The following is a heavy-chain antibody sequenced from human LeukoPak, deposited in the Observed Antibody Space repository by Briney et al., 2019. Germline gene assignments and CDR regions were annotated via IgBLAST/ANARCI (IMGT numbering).Heavy chain of an antibody. Sequence: QPGGSLRLSCAASGFPFSDYWMHWVRQAPGKGLVWVSRSNSDERSTTYADSVKGRFTISRDNAKTTLYVQMNSLRAEDTAVYYCARAMLGAPYGMDVWGQGTTVTVSS. D-gene: IGHD1-26*01. CDR1: GFPFSDYW. J-gene: IGHJ6*02. CDR2: SNSDERST. V-gene: IGHV3-74*01. CDR3: ARAMLGAPYGMDV.